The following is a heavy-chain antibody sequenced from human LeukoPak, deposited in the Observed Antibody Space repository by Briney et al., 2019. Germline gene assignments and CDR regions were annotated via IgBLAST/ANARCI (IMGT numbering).Heavy chain of an antibody. V-gene: IGHV3-30-3*01. J-gene: IGHJ5*02. CDR3: ARTAYGGDNWFDP. CDR2: ISYDGSNK. Sequence: SGGSLRLSCAASGFTFSSYAMHWVRQAPGKGLEWVAVISYDGSNKYYADSVKGRFTISRDNSKNTLYLQMNSLRAEDTAVYYCARTAYGGDNWFDPWGQGTLVTVSS. D-gene: IGHD4-17*01. CDR1: GFTFSSYA.